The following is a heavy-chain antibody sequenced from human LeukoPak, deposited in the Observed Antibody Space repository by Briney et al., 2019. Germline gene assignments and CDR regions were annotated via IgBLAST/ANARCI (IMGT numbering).Heavy chain of an antibody. CDR1: GFTLSSYA. V-gene: IGHV3-23*01. J-gene: IGHJ4*02. CDR2: ISGSGGST. Sequence: GGSLRLSCAASGFTLSSYAMSWVRQAPGKGLEWVSAISGSGGSTYYADSVKGRFTISRDNSKNTLYLQMNSLRAEDTAVYYCAKVLKYYYDSSGDHYIDYWGQGTLVTVSS. D-gene: IGHD3-22*01. CDR3: AKVLKYYYDSSGDHYIDY.